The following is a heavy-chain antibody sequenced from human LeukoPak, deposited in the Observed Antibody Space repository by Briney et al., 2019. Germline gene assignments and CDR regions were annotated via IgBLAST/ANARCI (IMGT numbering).Heavy chain of an antibody. V-gene: IGHV1-8*01. J-gene: IGHJ5*02. CDR3: ARGHRVDLYDFWSGPSDWFDP. D-gene: IGHD3-3*01. CDR2: MNPNSGNT. Sequence: ASVKVSCKASGYTFTSYDINWVRQATGQGLEWMGWMNPNSGNTGYAQKFQDRVTITRNTSISTAYMELSSLRSDDTAVYYCARGHRVDLYDFWSGPSDWFDPWGQGTLVTVSS. CDR1: GYTFTSYD.